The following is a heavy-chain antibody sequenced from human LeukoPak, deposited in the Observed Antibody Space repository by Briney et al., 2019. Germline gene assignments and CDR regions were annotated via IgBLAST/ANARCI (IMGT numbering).Heavy chain of an antibody. V-gene: IGHV3-48*03. J-gene: IGHJ6*03. Sequence: GGSLRLSCAASGFTFSSYEMNWVRQAPGKGLEWVSYISSSGRIIYYADSVKGRFTISRDSAKNSLYLQMNSLRAEDTAVYYCARVLRYCSGGNCYSGGLGYMDVWGKGTTVTISS. D-gene: IGHD2-15*01. CDR1: GFTFSSYE. CDR3: ARVLRYCSGGNCYSGGLGYMDV. CDR2: ISSSGRII.